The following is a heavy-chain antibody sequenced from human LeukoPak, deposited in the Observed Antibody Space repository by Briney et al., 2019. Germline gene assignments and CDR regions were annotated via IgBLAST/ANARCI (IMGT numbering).Heavy chain of an antibody. Sequence: SETLSLTCAVSGDSINSSYWWNWVRQPPGKGLEWIGEIYQSGGTNYDPSLKSRVTISVDESKSQFSLELRSVTAADTAIYYCARVGLLLPYYYNMDVWGQGTKVTVSS. CDR1: GDSINSSYW. J-gene: IGHJ6*02. D-gene: IGHD3-22*01. CDR3: ARVGLLLPYYYNMDV. V-gene: IGHV4-4*02. CDR2: IYQSGGT.